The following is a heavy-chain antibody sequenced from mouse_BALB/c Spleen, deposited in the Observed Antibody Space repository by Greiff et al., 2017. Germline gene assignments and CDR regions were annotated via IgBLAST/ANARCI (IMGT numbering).Heavy chain of an antibody. V-gene: IGHV1-9*01. CDR2: IFPGSGST. D-gene: IGHD2-4*01. CDR1: GYTFSSYW. CDR3: ARGVGLRRGFAY. J-gene: IGHJ3*01. Sequence: VQLQQSGAELMKPGASVKISCKATGYTFSSYWIAWVKQRPGHGLEWIGEIFPGSGSTNYNDKFKGKATFTADTASNTDYMQLSSLTSEDSVVYYCARGVGLRRGFAYWGQGTLVTVSA.